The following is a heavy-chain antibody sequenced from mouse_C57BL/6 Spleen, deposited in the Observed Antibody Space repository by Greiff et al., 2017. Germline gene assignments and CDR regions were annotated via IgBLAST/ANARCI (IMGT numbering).Heavy chain of an antibody. Sequence: EVQLQESGPELVKSGASVKISCKASGYTFTDFYMNWVKQSHGKSLEWIGDINHNNGGTSYNQKFKGKATLTVDKSSSTAYIVLRILTSEDSAVYYCARWLLPLDYWGQGTTLTVSS. D-gene: IGHD2-3*01. CDR1: GYTFTDFY. J-gene: IGHJ2*01. CDR3: ARWLLPLDY. V-gene: IGHV1-26*01. CDR2: INHNNGGT.